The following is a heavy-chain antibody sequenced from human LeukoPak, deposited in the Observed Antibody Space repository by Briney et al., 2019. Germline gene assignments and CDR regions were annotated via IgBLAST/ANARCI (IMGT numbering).Heavy chain of an antibody. D-gene: IGHD3-22*01. V-gene: IGHV1-46*01. CDR2: INPSGGST. Sequence: GASVKVSCKASGYTFTSYYMHWVRQAPGQGLEWMGIINPSGGSTSYAQKFQGRVTITADESTSTAYMELSSLRSEDTAVYYCARDYYDSSGYYLSFDYWGQGTLVTVSS. CDR1: GYTFTSYY. CDR3: ARDYYDSSGYYLSFDY. J-gene: IGHJ4*02.